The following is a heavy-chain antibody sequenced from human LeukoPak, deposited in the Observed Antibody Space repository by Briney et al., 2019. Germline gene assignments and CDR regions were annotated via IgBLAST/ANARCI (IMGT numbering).Heavy chain of an antibody. V-gene: IGHV4-34*01. J-gene: IGHJ4*02. CDR1: GGSFSGYY. CDR2: INHSGST. Sequence: NPSETLSLTCAVYGGSFSGYYWSWIRQPPGKGPEWIGEINHSGSTNYNPSLKSRVTISVDTSKSQISLKLTSVTAADTATYYCARHYNTDPFDYWGQGTPVTVSS. CDR3: ARHYNTDPFDY. D-gene: IGHD3-9*01.